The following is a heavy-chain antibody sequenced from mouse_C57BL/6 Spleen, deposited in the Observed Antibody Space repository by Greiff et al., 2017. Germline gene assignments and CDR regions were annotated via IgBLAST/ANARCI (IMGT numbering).Heavy chain of an antibody. Sequence: QVQLQQSGAELVRPGTSVKVSCKASGYAFTNYLIEWVKQRPGQGLEWIGVINPGSGGTNYNEKFKGKATLTADKSSSTAYMQLSSLTSEDSAVYFCARSRDRDWFAYWGQGTLVTVSA. J-gene: IGHJ3*01. CDR1: GYAFTNYL. CDR2: INPGSGGT. V-gene: IGHV1-54*01. CDR3: ARSRDRDWFAY.